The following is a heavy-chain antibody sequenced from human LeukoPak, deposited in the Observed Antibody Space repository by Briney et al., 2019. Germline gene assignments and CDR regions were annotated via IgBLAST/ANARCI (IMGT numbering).Heavy chain of an antibody. D-gene: IGHD4-17*01. CDR2: IRSKAYGGTT. J-gene: IGHJ4*02. CDR3: TRHLSNYGDYEGFDY. V-gene: IGHV3-49*03. Sequence: TGGSLRLSGTASGFTFGDYAMSWFRQAPGKGLEWVGFIRSKAYGGTTEYAASVKGRFTISRDDSKSIAYLQMNSLKTEDTAVYYCTRHLSNYGDYEGFDYWGQGTLVTVSS. CDR1: GFTFGDYA.